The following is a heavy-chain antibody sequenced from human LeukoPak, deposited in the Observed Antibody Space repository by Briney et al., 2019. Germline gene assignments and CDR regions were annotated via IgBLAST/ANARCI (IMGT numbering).Heavy chain of an antibody. D-gene: IGHD3-10*01. J-gene: IGHJ4*02. CDR1: GYPISSGYY. CDR3: ARVYGSGSYYYFDY. V-gene: IGHV4-38-2*02. Sequence: PSETLSLTCTVSGYPISSGYYWGWIRQPPGKGLEWIGGIYHRGSTYYNPSLKSRVTISVDTSKNQFSLKLSSVTAADTAVYYCARVYGSGSYYYFDYWGQGTLVTVSS. CDR2: IYHRGST.